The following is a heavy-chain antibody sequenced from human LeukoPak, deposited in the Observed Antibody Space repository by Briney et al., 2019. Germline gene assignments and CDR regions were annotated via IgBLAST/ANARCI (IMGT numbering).Heavy chain of an antibody. CDR1: GFTFSSYA. Sequence: QTGGSLRLSCAASGFTFSSYAMSWVRQAPGKGLEWVSAISGSGGSTYYADSVKGRFTISRDNSKNTLYLQMNSLRAEDTAVYYCAKDLTPWVPPAGGIDASDIWGQGTMVTVSS. D-gene: IGHD1-26*01. CDR3: AKDLTPWVPPAGGIDASDI. J-gene: IGHJ3*02. V-gene: IGHV3-23*01. CDR2: ISGSGGST.